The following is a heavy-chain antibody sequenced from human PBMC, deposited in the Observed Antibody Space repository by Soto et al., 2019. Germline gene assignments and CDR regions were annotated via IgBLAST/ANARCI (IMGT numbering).Heavy chain of an antibody. CDR1: GFTFSSHA. J-gene: IGHJ6*02. D-gene: IGHD2-2*01. V-gene: IGHV3-23*01. CDR2: ISGSGGST. Sequence: LGGSLRLSCAASGFTFSSHAMSWVRQAPGKGLEWVSAISGSGGSTYYADSVKGRFTISRDNSKNTLYLQMNSLRAEDTAVYYCAKVVVPAAKSYYYYYGMDVWGQGTTVTVSS. CDR3: AKVVVPAAKSYYYYYGMDV.